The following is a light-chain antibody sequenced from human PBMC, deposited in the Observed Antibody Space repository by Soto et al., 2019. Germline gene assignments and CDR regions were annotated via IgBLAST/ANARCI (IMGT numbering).Light chain of an antibody. CDR1: QSVSSD. V-gene: IGKV3-15*01. Sequence: DIVVTQSPLSLPVTPGEPASISCRASQSVSSDLAWYHQKPGQAPRLLIYGASTRATGVPARFSGSGSGTEFTLTINSLQSEDFAVYYCQQYNNWPRTFGQGTKVDI. CDR2: GAS. CDR3: QQYNNWPRT. J-gene: IGKJ1*01.